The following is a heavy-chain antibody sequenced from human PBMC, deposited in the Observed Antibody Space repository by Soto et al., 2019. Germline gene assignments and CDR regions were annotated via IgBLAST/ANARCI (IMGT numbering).Heavy chain of an antibody. CDR2: IKQDGSEK. CDR1: GFTFSSFS. V-gene: IGHV3-7*03. J-gene: IGHJ6*02. Sequence: EVQLVESGGGLVQPGGSLRLSCAVSGFTFSSFSMSWVRQAPGKGLEWVANIKQDGSEKYYVDSVKGRFTISRDNAKNSLYLQMNSLRAEDTAVYYCARFRLQPGSDYAGMDVWAKGPRSPSP. CDR3: ARFRLQPGSDYAGMDV.